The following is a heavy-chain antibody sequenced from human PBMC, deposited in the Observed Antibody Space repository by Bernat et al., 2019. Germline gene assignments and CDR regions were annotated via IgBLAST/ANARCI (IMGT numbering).Heavy chain of an antibody. V-gene: IGHV4-34*01. Sequence: QVQLNQWGAGLLKPSETLSLTCAVSDGPFSTYYWGWIRQPPGKGLEWIGEINYSGSTNYNPSLNSRVTMSVDTLKKRFSLKLTSVTAADTAVYYCARGGVDSSNCGGLFDFWGPGTRVTVSS. CDR1: DGPFSTYY. CDR2: INYSGST. J-gene: IGHJ4*02. CDR3: ARGGVDSSNCGGLFDF. D-gene: IGHD4-4*01.